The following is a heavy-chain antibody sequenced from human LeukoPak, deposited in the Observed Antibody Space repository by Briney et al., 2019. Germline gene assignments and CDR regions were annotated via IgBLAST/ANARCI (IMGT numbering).Heavy chain of an antibody. CDR3: VRDQGAWGYGYNFDY. CDR2: ISYDGSDK. Sequence: GSLRLSCAASGFTFSSYGMHWVRQAPGKGLEWVAVISYDGSDKFYADSVKGRFTISRDNSKNTLHLQMISLRAEGTAVYYCVRDQGAWGYGYNFDYWGQGTLVTVSS. D-gene: IGHD3-16*01. J-gene: IGHJ4*02. V-gene: IGHV3-30*05. CDR1: GFTFSSYG.